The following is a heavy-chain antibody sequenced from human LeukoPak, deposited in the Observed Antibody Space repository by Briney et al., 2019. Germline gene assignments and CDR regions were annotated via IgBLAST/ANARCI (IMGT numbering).Heavy chain of an antibody. V-gene: IGHV5-51*01. Sequence: GESLKISCQGSEYSFATYWIAWLRQMPGKGLEWMGIIYPSDSDTRYSSSFQGQVTISADKSIKTAYLQWSSLKASDTAMYYCARPLQGIVGATGFDYWGQGTLVTVSS. D-gene: IGHD1-26*01. CDR2: IYPSDSDT. CDR3: ARPLQGIVGATGFDY. J-gene: IGHJ4*02. CDR1: EYSFATYW.